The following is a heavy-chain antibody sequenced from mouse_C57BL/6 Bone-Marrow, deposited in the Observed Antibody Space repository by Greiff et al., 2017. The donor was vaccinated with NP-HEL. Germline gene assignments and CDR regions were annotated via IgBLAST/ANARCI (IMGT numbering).Heavy chain of an antibody. CDR2: INYDGGST. CDR3: AREGGLRRRTYAMDY. J-gene: IGHJ4*01. V-gene: IGHV5-16*01. CDR1: GFTFSDYY. Sequence: EVKLVESEGGLVQPGSSMKLSCTASGFTFSDYYMAWVRQVPEKGLEWVANINYDGGSTYYLDSLNSRFIISRDNAKNILYLQMSSLKSEDTATYYCAREGGLRRRTYAMDYWGQGTSVTVSS. D-gene: IGHD2-4*01.